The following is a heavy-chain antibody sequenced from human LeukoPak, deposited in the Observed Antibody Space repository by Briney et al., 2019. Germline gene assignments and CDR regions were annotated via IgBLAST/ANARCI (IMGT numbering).Heavy chain of an antibody. J-gene: IGHJ2*01. Sequence: GGSLRLSCAASGFTFSSYSMNWVRQAPGKGLEWVSSISSSSSYIYYADSVKGRFTISRDNAKNSLYLQMNSLRAEDTAVYYCARVPTTVTTYNWYFDLWGRGTLVTVSS. CDR2: ISSSSSYI. CDR1: GFTFSSYS. V-gene: IGHV3-21*01. CDR3: ARVPTTVTTYNWYFDL. D-gene: IGHD4-17*01.